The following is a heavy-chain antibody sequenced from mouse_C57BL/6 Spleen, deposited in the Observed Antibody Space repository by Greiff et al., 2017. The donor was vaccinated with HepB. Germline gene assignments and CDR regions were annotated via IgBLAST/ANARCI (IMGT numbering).Heavy chain of an antibody. D-gene: IGHD1-1*01. Sequence: QVQLQQSGPELVKPGASVKISCKASGYSFTSYYIHWVKQRPGQGLEWIGWIYPGSGNTKYNEKFKGKATLTADTSSSTAYMQLSSLTSEDSAVYSCACEAQTRGCGSGYDCWGQGTTLTVSS. CDR2: IYPGSGNT. CDR3: ACEAQTRGCGSGYDC. CDR1: GYSFTSYY. V-gene: IGHV1-66*01. J-gene: IGHJ2*01.